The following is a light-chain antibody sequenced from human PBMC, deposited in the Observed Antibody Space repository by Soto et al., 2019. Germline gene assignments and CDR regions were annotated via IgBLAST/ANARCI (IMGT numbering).Light chain of an antibody. V-gene: IGKV1-5*01. Sequence: DIQMTQSPSTLSASVGDRVTITCRASQTINIWLAWYQQKPGKAPKLLIFDAARLESGVPSRFSGSGSGTEFTLTISSLQPDDFATYYCKQYNSPLTFGGGTKVEIK. CDR1: QTINIW. CDR2: DAA. J-gene: IGKJ4*01. CDR3: KQYNSPLT.